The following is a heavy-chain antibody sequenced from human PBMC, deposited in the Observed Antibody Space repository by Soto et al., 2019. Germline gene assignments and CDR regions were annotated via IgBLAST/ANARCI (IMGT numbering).Heavy chain of an antibody. CDR2: ISHDGTTK. CDR1: GFTFSSYG. Sequence: QVQVVESGGGVVQPGRSLRLSCAASGFTFSSYGMHWVRQAPGKGLEWVAVISHDGTTKYYADSVKGRFTISRDNSKNTQYLQMDSLRAEDTAVYYCAKELYNWHLPGYWGQGTLVTVSS. V-gene: IGHV3-30*18. D-gene: IGHD1-20*01. J-gene: IGHJ4*02. CDR3: AKELYNWHLPGY.